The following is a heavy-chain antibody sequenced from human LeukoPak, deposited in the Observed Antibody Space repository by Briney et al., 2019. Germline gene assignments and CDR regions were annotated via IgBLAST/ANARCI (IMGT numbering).Heavy chain of an antibody. V-gene: IGHV1-2*02. D-gene: IGHD3-16*01. J-gene: IGHJ4*02. CDR3: ARDGQAELIEFGL. CDR2: INPNTGVT. Sequence: ASVKVSCKASGYTFTDYYMYWVRQAPGQGLEWVGWINPNTGVTKYAQNFQGRVTMTRDTSISTLYMELSSLTSDDTAVYYCARDGQAELIEFGLWGQGTLATVSS. CDR1: GYTFTDYY.